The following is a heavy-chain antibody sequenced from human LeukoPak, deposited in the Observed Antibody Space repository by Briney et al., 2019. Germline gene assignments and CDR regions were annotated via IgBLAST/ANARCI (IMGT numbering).Heavy chain of an antibody. D-gene: IGHD4-17*01. J-gene: IGHJ5*02. Sequence: PSETLSLTRTVSGGSISSGGYYWSWIRQHPGKGLEWIGYIYYSGSTYYNPSLKSRVTISVDTSKNQFSLKLSSVTAADTAVYYCARDLTTVTPGWFDPWGQGTLVTVSS. CDR3: ARDLTTVTPGWFDP. V-gene: IGHV4-31*03. CDR2: IYYSGST. CDR1: GGSISSGGYY.